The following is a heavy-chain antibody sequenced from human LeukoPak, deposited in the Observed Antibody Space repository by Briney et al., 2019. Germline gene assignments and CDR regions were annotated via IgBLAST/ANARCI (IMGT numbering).Heavy chain of an antibody. CDR1: GYTFTSYG. D-gene: IGHD3-10*01. J-gene: IGHJ6*03. V-gene: IGHV1-18*01. Sequence: ASVKVSXKASGYTFTSYGISWVRQAPGQGLEWMGWISAYNGNTNYAQKLQGRVTMTTDTSTSTAYMELRSLRSDDTAVYYCARVESGYYYGSGSYYYYMDVWGKGTTVTVSS. CDR3: ARVESGYYYGSGSYYYYMDV. CDR2: ISAYNGNT.